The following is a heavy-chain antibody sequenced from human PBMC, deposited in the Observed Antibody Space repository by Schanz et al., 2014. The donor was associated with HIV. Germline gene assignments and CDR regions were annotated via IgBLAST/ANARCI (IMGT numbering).Heavy chain of an antibody. Sequence: VQLVESGGGLEQPGGSLRLSCAASGFTFSTYDMHWVRQVTGKGLEWVSAIGTAADTYYSDSVKGRFTISRENAKNSVYLQMNSLRVGDTAVYYCARVGGGGASHGMDVWGQGTTVTVSS. CDR2: IGTAADT. CDR3: ARVGGGGASHGMDV. CDR1: GFTFSTYD. V-gene: IGHV3-13*01. J-gene: IGHJ6*02. D-gene: IGHD2-15*01.